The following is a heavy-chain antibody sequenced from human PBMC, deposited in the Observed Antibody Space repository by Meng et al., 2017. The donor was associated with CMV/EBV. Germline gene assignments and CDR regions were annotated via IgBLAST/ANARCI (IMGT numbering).Heavy chain of an antibody. J-gene: IGHJ4*02. V-gene: IGHV1-2*02. CDR2: INPNNGGT. D-gene: IGHD4-23*01. CDR3: ARARLSMVVTHY. Sequence: CNASRYTSNGYHMDWVGQAQGQGLVWMGWINPNNGGTNYAQKFQGRVTRTKDTSISTAYMDLSRLRSDDTDVYDCARARLSMVVTHYWGQGTLVTVSS. CDR1: RYTSNGYH.